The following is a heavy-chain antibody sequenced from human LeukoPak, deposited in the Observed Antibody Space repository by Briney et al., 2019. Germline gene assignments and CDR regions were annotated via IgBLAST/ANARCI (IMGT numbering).Heavy chain of an antibody. J-gene: IGHJ4*02. CDR3: ARDKKSSHYDFWSGYYRNFDY. D-gene: IGHD3-3*01. Sequence: ASVKVSCKASGYTFTSYGISWVRQAPGQGLEWMGWISAYNGNTNYAQKLQGRVTMTTDTSTSTAYMELSSLRSEDTAVYYCARDKKSSHYDFWSGYYRNFDYWGQGTLVTVSS. V-gene: IGHV1-18*01. CDR1: GYTFTSYG. CDR2: ISAYNGNT.